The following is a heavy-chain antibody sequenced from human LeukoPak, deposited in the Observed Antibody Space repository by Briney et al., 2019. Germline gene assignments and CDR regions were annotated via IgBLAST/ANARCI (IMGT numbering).Heavy chain of an antibody. D-gene: IGHD3-3*01. CDR2: INRDGSEK. Sequence: PGGSLRLSCVVSGFTLSSRWMMWVRQAPGEGLEWTTNINRDGSEKNYVDSVKGRSTITRDNAENSLYLQMNSLKVEDSAIYYCATYDSWSGYNIAYWGQGTLVTVSS. V-gene: IGHV3-7*03. CDR1: GFTLSSRW. CDR3: ATYDSWSGYNIAY. J-gene: IGHJ4*02.